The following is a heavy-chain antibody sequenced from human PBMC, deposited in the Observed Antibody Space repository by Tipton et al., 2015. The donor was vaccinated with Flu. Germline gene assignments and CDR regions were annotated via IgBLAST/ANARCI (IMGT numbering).Heavy chain of an antibody. V-gene: IGHV3-33*03. J-gene: IGHJ4*02. Sequence: RSLRLSCVASGLSINDYGIHWVRQAPGKGLEWVAVVPYDGGKSHYADPVQGRFTVSRDNSRNTMYLQMNSLRPEDTAVYFCAKDAGHFHFDPSGYIGPLDIWGQRALVTVPS. CDR3: AKDAGHFHFDPSGYIGPLDI. CDR1: GLSINDYG. D-gene: IGHD5-18*01. CDR2: VPYDGGKS.